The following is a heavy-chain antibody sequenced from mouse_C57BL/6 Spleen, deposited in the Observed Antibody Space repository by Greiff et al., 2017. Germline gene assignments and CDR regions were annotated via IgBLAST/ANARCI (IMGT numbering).Heavy chain of an antibody. D-gene: IGHD1-1*01. CDR2: INPNYGTT. CDR1: GYSFTDYN. V-gene: IGHV1-39*01. J-gene: IGHJ2*01. CDR3: ARVTTVVAGGYFDY. Sequence: EVKLMESGPELVKPGASVKISCKASGYSFTDYNMNWVKQSNGKSLEWIGVINPNYGTTSYNQKFKGKATLTVDQSSSTAYMQLNSLTSEDSAVYYCARVTTVVAGGYFDYWGQGTTLTVSS.